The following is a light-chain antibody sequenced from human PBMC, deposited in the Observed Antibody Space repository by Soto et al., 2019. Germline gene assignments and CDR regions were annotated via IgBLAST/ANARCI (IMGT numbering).Light chain of an antibody. CDR3: SSYGGRNNIV. CDR1: SSDIGGYNY. Sequence: QSVLTQPPSASGSPGQSVTISCTGTSSDIGGYNYVSWYQQHPGKAPKLIIYEVTKRPSGVPNRFSASKSANTASLTVSGLQAEDEADYYCSSYGGRNNIVFGPGTKVTVL. CDR2: EVT. V-gene: IGLV2-8*01. J-gene: IGLJ1*01.